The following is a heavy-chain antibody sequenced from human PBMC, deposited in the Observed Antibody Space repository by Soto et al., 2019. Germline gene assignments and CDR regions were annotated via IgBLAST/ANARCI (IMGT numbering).Heavy chain of an antibody. V-gene: IGHV3-7*01. CDR2: INQDGSEK. D-gene: IGHD6-19*01. CDR3: ARDGVAAGLYLDN. CDR1: GFVFRMYC. Sequence: PXEVLGPSSAASGFVFRMYCRSWVRQAPGKGLEWVANINQDGSEKYYVDSVRGRFIISRDNAENSLYLQMNSLRAEDTALYYCARDGVAAGLYLDNWGQGTLVTVSS. J-gene: IGHJ4*02.